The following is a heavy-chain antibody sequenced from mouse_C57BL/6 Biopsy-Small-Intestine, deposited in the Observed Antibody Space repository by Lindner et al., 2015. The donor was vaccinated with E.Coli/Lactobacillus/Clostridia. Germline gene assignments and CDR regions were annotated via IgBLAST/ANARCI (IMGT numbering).Heavy chain of an antibody. Sequence: SVKVSCKASGYTFTSYYLHWVRQAPGQGLEWMGLINPFSGSTYYAQKFRGRVTVTRDRSTSTVYMELSSLRSEDTAMYYCARLPVPLDCSRTTCYAKGGYTDFGDGLEVWGQGTMVTVSP. CDR2: INPFSGST. V-gene: IGHV1-64*01. CDR1: GYTFTSYY. D-gene: IGHD1-1*01. CDR3: ARLPVPLDCSRTTCYAKGGYTDFGDGLEV. J-gene: IGHJ3*01.